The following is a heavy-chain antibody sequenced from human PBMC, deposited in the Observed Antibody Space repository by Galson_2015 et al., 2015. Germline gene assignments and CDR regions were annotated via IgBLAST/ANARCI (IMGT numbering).Heavy chain of an antibody. Sequence: PALVKPTQTLTLTCTFSGFSLSTSGMRVSWIRQPPGKALEWLASIDWEDAKFYSTSLKTRLTISKAASTKQVVLKMNKMDTVDTATYYCARISPQYSTGYFDYWGQGTLVTVSS. D-gene: IGHD6-19*01. CDR2: IDWEDAK. J-gene: IGHJ4*02. V-gene: IGHV2-70*04. CDR3: ARISPQYSTGYFDY. CDR1: GFSLSTSGMR.